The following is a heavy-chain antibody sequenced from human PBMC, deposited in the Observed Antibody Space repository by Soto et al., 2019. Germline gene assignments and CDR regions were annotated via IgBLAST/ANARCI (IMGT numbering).Heavy chain of an antibody. D-gene: IGHD2-8*01. CDR1: GFTFSTYA. V-gene: IGHV3-23*01. CDR3: AHPRGYGVFDAYDS. J-gene: IGHJ3*02. CDR2: ISGSGSDT. Sequence: GGSLRLSCAASGFTFSTYAMSWVRQAPGKGLEWVSAISGSGSDTYHADSVKGRFTISRDNSISTLFLQMNSLRTEDTAVYYCAHPRGYGVFDAYDSWGQGALVTVSS.